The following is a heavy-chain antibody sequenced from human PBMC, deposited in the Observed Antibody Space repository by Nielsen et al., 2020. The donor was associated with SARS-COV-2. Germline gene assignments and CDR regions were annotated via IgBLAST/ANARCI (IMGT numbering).Heavy chain of an antibody. V-gene: IGHV3-11*05. D-gene: IGHD5-24*01. Sequence: GGSLRLSCAASGFTFSDYYMSWIRQAPGKGLEWVSYISSRGYTNYVDSVKGRFTISRDNAKNSLYLQMNSLRAEDTAVYYCAREGRKLPLDYWGQGTLVTVSS. J-gene: IGHJ4*02. CDR2: ISSRGYT. CDR1: GFTFSDYY. CDR3: AREGRKLPLDY.